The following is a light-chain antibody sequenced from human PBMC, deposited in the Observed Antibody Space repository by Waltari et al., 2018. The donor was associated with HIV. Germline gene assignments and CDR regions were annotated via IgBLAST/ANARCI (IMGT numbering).Light chain of an antibody. J-gene: IGLJ1*01. CDR1: TSDIGGYNY. Sequence: QSALTQPPSASGSPGQSVTISCTGTTSDIGGYNYVSWYQQNPGEATRLIIYDVTNRPSGVPDRFSGSKSGNTASLTVSGLQAEDEAEYYCNSYAGSSKSYVFGTGTKVTVL. CDR3: NSYAGSSKSYV. CDR2: DVT. V-gene: IGLV2-8*01.